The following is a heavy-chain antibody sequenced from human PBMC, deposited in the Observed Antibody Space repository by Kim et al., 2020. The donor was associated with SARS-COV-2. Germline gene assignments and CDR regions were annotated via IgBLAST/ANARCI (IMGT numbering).Heavy chain of an antibody. CDR3: ARGAPKYSSSWEGS. CDR2: ISSSSTYI. J-gene: IGHJ5*02. V-gene: IGHV3-21*01. Sequence: GGSLRLSCGASGFSFSSYSMNWVRQAPGKGLEWVASISSSSTYIYYADSMKGRFTISRDNAKNSLYLQMNSLRDEDTAVYYCARGAPKYSSSWEGSWGQG. CDR1: GFSFSSYS. D-gene: IGHD6-13*01.